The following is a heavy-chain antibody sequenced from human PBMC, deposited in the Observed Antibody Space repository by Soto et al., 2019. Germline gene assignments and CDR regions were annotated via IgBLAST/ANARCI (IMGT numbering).Heavy chain of an antibody. Sequence: PGGSLRLSGAASGFTFSSYSIHWVRQAPCKGLEWVAVISYDGINKYYADSVKGRFTISRDNSKNTLYLQMNSLRAEDTAVYYCARMTRIDYFGQGTLVTVCS. CDR3: ARMTRIDY. D-gene: IGHD2-21*02. V-gene: IGHV3-30*04. J-gene: IGHJ4*02. CDR2: ISYDGINK. CDR1: GFTFSSYS.